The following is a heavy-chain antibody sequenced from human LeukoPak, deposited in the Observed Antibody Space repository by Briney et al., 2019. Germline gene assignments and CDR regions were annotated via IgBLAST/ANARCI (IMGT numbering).Heavy chain of an antibody. CDR1: GGSISSYY. CDR3: ARVHSGSYYQYDY. J-gene: IGHJ4*02. D-gene: IGHD1-26*01. Sequence: SETLSLTCSVSGGSISSYYWSWFRQPPGKGLEWFGYIYYSGRTNYNPSLKSRVIISVDTSKNQFSLNLSPVTAADTAVYYCARVHSGSYYQYDYWGQGTLVTVSS. V-gene: IGHV4-59*01. CDR2: IYYSGRT.